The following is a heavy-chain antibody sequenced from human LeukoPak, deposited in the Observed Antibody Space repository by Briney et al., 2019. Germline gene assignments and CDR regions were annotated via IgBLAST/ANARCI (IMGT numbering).Heavy chain of an antibody. Sequence: PGGSLRLSCAASGFTFSSYAMSWVRQTPGKGLEWVSAISGGAGSTYYADSVKGRFTISRDISKNTLYLQMNSLRAEDTAVYYCAKDKYGDYRCYFDYWGQGTLVTVSS. D-gene: IGHD4-17*01. CDR3: AKDKYGDYRCYFDY. CDR1: GFTFSSYA. CDR2: ISGGAGST. V-gene: IGHV3-23*01. J-gene: IGHJ4*02.